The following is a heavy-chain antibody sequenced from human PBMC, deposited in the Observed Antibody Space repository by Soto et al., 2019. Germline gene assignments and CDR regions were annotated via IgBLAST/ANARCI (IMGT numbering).Heavy chain of an antibody. V-gene: IGHV1-3*01. J-gene: IGHJ4*02. CDR3: TRESGRTSDLGHSFDF. CDR1: RYTFTAYA. Sequence: QVQLVQSGADVQKPGASVKLSCKASRYTFTAYAIPWVRQAPGQGLEWMGCISPGNDYTAYSQNFQGSLTFNEDRSATTVYMELSSLRSEDTAFYFCTRESGRTSDLGHSFDFWGQGTLVTVSS. D-gene: IGHD2-2*01. CDR2: ISPGNDYT.